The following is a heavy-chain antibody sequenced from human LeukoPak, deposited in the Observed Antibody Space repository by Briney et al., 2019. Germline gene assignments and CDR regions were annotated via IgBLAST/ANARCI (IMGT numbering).Heavy chain of an antibody. CDR1: GFIFSNYA. V-gene: IGHV3-64*02. D-gene: IGHD6-19*01. J-gene: IGHJ4*02. CDR2: ISTKGGST. CDR3: ARDRSGAFDY. Sequence: GGSLRLSCAASGFIFSNYAMYWVRQAPGKGLESVAAISTKGGSTSYADSVKGRMTISRDDSKNTLFLQMGSLTTDDMGLYFCARDRSGAFDYWGQGTLVTVSS.